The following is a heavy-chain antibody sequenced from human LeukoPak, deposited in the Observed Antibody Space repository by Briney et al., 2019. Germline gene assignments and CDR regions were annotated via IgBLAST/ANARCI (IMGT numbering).Heavy chain of an antibody. CDR3: ARPEYRYGYILDY. V-gene: IGHV1-2*02. CDR1: GYTFTGHY. Sequence: RASVKVSFKASGYTFTGHYIHWVRQAPGQGLEWMGWIKPDSGATNYAQKFQGRVTMTRDTSISTAHMELNRLTSDDTAVYYCARPEYRYGYILDYWGQGTLVTVSS. J-gene: IGHJ4*02. CDR2: IKPDSGAT. D-gene: IGHD5-18*01.